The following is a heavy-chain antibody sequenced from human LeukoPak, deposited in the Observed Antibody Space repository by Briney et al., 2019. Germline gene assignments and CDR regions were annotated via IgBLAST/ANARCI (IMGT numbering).Heavy chain of an antibody. CDR3: ARGGCYDFWSGYSIAPFDY. Sequence: GGSLRLSCAASGFTFSSYWMHWVRQAPGKGLVWVSRINSDGSSTSYADSVKGRFTISRDNAKNTLYLQMNSLRAEDTAVYYCARGGCYDFWSGYSIAPFDYWGQGTLVTVSS. D-gene: IGHD3-3*01. V-gene: IGHV3-74*01. CDR2: INSDGSST. J-gene: IGHJ4*02. CDR1: GFTFSSYW.